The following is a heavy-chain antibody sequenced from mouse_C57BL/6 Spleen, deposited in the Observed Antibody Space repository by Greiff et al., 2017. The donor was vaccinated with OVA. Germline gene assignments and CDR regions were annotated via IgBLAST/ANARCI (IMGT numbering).Heavy chain of an antibody. CDR3: ASSYYYGSEYYFDY. J-gene: IGHJ2*01. V-gene: IGHV7-3*01. Sequence: EVHLVESGGGLVQPGGSLSLSCAASGFTFTDYYMSWVRQPPGKALEWLGFIRNKANGYTTEYSASVKGRFTISRDNSQSILYLQMNALRAEDSATYYCASSYYYGSEYYFDYWGQGTTLTVSS. D-gene: IGHD1-1*01. CDR2: IRNKANGYTT. CDR1: GFTFTDYY.